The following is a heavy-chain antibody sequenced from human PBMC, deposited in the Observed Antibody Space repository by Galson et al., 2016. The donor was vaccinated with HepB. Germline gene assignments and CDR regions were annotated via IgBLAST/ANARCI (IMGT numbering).Heavy chain of an antibody. Sequence: SLRLSCAASGFTFSSYAMSWVRQAPGEGLEWVSGITGSGGNTYYADSVKGRFTISRDDSKNTLYLQMNSLRAEETAVYYLPKRPDWNYAAYSFDYWAREPWSPSPQ. J-gene: IGHJ4*02. CDR2: ITGSGGNT. V-gene: IGHV3-23*01. CDR1: GFTFSSYA. D-gene: IGHD1-7*01. CDR3: PKRPDWNYAAYSFDY.